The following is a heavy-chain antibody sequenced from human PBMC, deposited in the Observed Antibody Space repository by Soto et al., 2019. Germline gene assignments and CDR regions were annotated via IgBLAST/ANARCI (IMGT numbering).Heavy chain of an antibody. D-gene: IGHD6-13*01. Sequence: GSLRLSCAASGFTFSIYGMHWVRQAPGKGLEWVAVISYDGSNKYYADSVKGRFTISRDNSKNTLYLQMNSLRAEDTAVYYCAKGSSSSWYNWFDPWGQGTLVTVSS. CDR3: AKGSSSSWYNWFDP. CDR1: GFTFSIYG. V-gene: IGHV3-30*18. J-gene: IGHJ5*02. CDR2: ISYDGSNK.